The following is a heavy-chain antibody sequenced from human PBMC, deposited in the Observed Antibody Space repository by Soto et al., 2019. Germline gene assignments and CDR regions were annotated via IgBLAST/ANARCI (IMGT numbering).Heavy chain of an antibody. V-gene: IGHV3-7*01. CDR3: ARDLAGPTY. CDR1: GFTFSSYW. CDR2: IKQDGSEK. Sequence: PGGSLRLSCAVSGFTFSSYWMNWVRQAPGKGLEWVANIKQDGSEKYYVDSVKGRFTISRDNAKDSLYLQMNSLRVEDTAVYYCARDLAGPTYWGHGTLVTVS. J-gene: IGHJ4*01. D-gene: IGHD6-25*01.